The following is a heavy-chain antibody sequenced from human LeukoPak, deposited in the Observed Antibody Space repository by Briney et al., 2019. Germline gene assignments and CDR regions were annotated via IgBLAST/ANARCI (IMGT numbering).Heavy chain of an antibody. D-gene: IGHD1-26*01. J-gene: IGHJ4*02. Sequence: AGESLRLSCAASGFTVSTDHMSWVRQAPGKGLEWVAVSYSSGSRHYAESVKGRFTISRDNSKNTLDLQMNSLRAEDTALYYCARVWKLSFDHWGQGTLVTVSS. CDR3: ARVWKLSFDH. V-gene: IGHV3-53*01. CDR2: SYSSGSR. CDR1: GFTVSTDH.